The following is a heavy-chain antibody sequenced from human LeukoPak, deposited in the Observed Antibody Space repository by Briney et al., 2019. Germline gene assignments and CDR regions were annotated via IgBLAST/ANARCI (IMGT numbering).Heavy chain of an antibody. D-gene: IGHD5-24*01. V-gene: IGHV3-30*18. CDR2: MSYDGSNK. J-gene: IGHJ4*02. CDR1: GFTFSRYG. Sequence: GGSLRLSCAASGFTFSRYGMHWIRQAPGKGLECVAAMSYDGSNKYYADSVKGRFTISRDNSKNTLFLQMNSLRAEDTAVYYCAKIRGQEMASFDYWGQGTLVTVSS. CDR3: AKIRGQEMASFDY.